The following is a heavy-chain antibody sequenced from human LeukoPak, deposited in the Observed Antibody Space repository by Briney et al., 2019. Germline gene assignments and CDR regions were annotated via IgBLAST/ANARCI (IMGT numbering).Heavy chain of an antibody. Sequence: GRSLRLSCAASGFTFSSYGMHWVRQAPGKGLEWVAVISYDGSNKYYADSVKGRFTISRDNSKNTLYLQMNSLRAEDTAVYYCARDLLEWSSYYFDYWGQGTLVTVSS. CDR3: ARDLLEWSSYYFDY. CDR2: ISYDGSNK. V-gene: IGHV3-30*03. D-gene: IGHD3-3*01. J-gene: IGHJ4*02. CDR1: GFTFSSYG.